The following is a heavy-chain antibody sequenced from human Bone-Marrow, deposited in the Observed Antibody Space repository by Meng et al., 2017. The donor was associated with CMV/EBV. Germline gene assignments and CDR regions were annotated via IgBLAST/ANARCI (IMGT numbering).Heavy chain of an antibody. J-gene: IGHJ4*02. D-gene: IGHD3-16*01. Sequence: APIPESGPGLVKPSETLSLPCIVSGASIKNYNWNWVRQPAGQGLEWIGLIQVIGHTVYNPSLKSRVTVSLDASKNQFSLTLNSVTAADTATYYCAGSRPGGGACDYWGQGILVTVSS. V-gene: IGHV4-4*07. CDR2: IQVIGHT. CDR3: AGSRPGGGACDY. CDR1: GASIKNYN.